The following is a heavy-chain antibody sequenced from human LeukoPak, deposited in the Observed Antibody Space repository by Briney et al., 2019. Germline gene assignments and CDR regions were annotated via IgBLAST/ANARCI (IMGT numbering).Heavy chain of an antibody. D-gene: IGHD1-26*01. J-gene: IGHJ4*02. CDR2: ISGSSRTI. CDR3: ARNEWADY. CDR1: GFTFSSYW. Sequence: GGSLRLSCEASGFTFSSYWMTWVRQAPGKGPEWVSYISGSSRTIYYADSVKGRFTISRDNAKNSLYLQMNSLRDEDTAVYYCARNEWADYWGQGTLVTVSS. V-gene: IGHV3-48*02.